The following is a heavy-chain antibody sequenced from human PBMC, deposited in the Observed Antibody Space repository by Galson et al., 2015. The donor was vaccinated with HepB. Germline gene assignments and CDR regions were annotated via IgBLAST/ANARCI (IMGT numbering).Heavy chain of an antibody. Sequence: SVKVSCKASGYTFTDYGINWVRQAPGQGFEWMGWISGYNGDAIYAQSLQGRIIVTTDTSTSTAYMELSRLRSDDTAVYYCARDGDYGGGSWGQGTLVIVSS. CDR3: ARDGDYGGGS. CDR1: GYTFTDYG. J-gene: IGHJ5*02. V-gene: IGHV1-18*01. CDR2: ISGYNGDA. D-gene: IGHD4-23*01.